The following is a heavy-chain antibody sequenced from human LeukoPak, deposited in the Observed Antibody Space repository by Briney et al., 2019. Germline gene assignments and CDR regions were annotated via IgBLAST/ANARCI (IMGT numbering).Heavy chain of an antibody. Sequence: GGSLRLSCAASGFTFSSYEMNWVRQAPGKGLEWVAVIWYDGSNKYYADPVKGRFTISRDNSKNTLYLQMNSLRAEDTAVYYCASSIAVAGTIDYWGQGTLVTVSS. J-gene: IGHJ4*02. D-gene: IGHD6-19*01. CDR2: IWYDGSNK. CDR3: ASSIAVAGTIDY. V-gene: IGHV3-33*08. CDR1: GFTFSSYE.